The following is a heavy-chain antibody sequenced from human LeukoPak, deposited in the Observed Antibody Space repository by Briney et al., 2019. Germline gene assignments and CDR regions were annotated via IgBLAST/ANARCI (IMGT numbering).Heavy chain of an antibody. Sequence: SETLSLTCTVSGGSISSYYWSWIRQPPGKGLEWIGYIYYSGSTNYNPSLKSRVTISVDTSKNQFSLKLSSVTAADTAVYYCARVAKGAYYMDVWGKGTTVTVSS. V-gene: IGHV4-59*01. CDR3: ARVAKGAYYMDV. CDR2: IYYSGST. D-gene: IGHD4/OR15-4a*01. CDR1: GGSISSYY. J-gene: IGHJ6*03.